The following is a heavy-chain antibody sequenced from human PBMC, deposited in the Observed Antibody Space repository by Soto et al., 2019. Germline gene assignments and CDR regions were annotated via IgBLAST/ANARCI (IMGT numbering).Heavy chain of an antibody. D-gene: IGHD6-25*01. CDR1: GYTFITYD. Sequence: SVKVSCKPSGYTFITYDIHWVGQAPGQGLEWMGWINPCNGNEGNAQNFQGRVTMTRTTYIRTAYMELSSLSSDDTAVYFCARRKERSGPHYFDSWGQGTLVTVSS. CDR3: ARRKERSGPHYFDS. J-gene: IGHJ4*02. CDR2: INPCNGNE. V-gene: IGHV1-8*01.